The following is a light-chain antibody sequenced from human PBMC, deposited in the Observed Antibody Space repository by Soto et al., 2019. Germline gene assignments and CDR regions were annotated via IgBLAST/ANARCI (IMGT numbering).Light chain of an antibody. CDR1: QTISSW. Sequence: DIQMTQSPSTLSESVGDRVAITCRASQTISSWVAWYQQKPGKAPKVLIYKASTLKSGVPSRFSGSGSGTDFTLTISSLQPEDFATYYCQQSYSTPRTFGQGTKVDIK. CDR2: KAS. CDR3: QQSYSTPRT. V-gene: IGKV1-5*03. J-gene: IGKJ1*01.